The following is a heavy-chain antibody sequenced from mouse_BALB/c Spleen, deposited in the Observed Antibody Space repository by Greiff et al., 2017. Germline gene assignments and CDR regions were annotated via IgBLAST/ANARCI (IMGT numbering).Heavy chain of an antibody. CDR1: GYTFSSYW. D-gene: IGHD2-10*01. J-gene: IGHJ2*01. Sequence: VQLQQSGAELMKPGASVKISCKATGYTFSSYWIEWVKQRPGHGLEWIGEILPGSGSTNYNEKFKGKATFTADTSSNTAYMQLSSLTSEDSAVYYCARGLPRDCFGYWGQGTTLTVSS. CDR3: ARGLPRDCFGY. V-gene: IGHV1-9*01. CDR2: ILPGSGST.